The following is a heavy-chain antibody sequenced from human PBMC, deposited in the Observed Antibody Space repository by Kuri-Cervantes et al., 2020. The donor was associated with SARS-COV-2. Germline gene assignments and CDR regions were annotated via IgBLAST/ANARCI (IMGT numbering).Heavy chain of an antibody. CDR1: GGSISSYY. CDR2: IYYSGST. J-gene: IGHJ4*02. V-gene: IGHV4-59*12. Sequence: SETLSLTCTVSGGSISSYYWGWIRQPPGKGLEWIGYIYYSGSTNYNPSLKSRVTISVDTSKNQFSLKLSSVTAADTAVYYCARDMKAEYYYDSSGYYGYWGQGTLVTVSS. D-gene: IGHD3-22*01. CDR3: ARDMKAEYYYDSSGYYGY.